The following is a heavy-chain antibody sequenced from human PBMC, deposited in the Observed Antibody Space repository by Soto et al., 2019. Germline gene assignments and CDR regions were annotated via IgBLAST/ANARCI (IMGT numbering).Heavy chain of an antibody. CDR3: ARVGYGSGNYYFDY. CDR1: GFSFSSYE. D-gene: IGHD3-10*01. V-gene: IGHV3-48*03. CDR2: ISSSGATI. J-gene: IGHJ4*02. Sequence: PGGSLRLSCTASGFSFSSYEINCVRQAPGKGLEWISYISSSGATISYADSVKGRSTISRDNAKNSLYLQMDSLRVEDTAIYYCARVGYGSGNYYFDYWGQGTLVTVSS.